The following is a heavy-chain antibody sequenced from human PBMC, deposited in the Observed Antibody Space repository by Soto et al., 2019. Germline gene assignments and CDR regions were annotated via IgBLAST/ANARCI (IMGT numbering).Heavy chain of an antibody. Sequence: GGSLRLSCATSGFTFSDFWVNWLRQAPGKGLEWVGNIRPDGSETYYADSVKGRSTISRDDSKNTLYLQMNSLRAEDTAVYYSAKVSPEINWNDFDYWGQGTPVTVSS. D-gene: IGHD1-1*01. V-gene: IGHV3-7*01. CDR2: IRPDGSET. CDR3: AKVSPEINWNDFDY. CDR1: GFTFSDFW. J-gene: IGHJ4*02.